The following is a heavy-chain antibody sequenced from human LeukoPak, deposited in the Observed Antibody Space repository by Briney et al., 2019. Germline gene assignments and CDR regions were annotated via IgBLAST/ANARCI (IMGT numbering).Heavy chain of an antibody. V-gene: IGHV3-66*01. Sequence: PGGSLRLSCAASGVTVSNNLMNWVRQAPGKGLEWVSLIYSGGDTHYADSVKGRFTISRDKSKNTLYLQMNSLRVEDTAVYYCARDPPAVAINTYGWGQGTLVIVSS. D-gene: IGHD5-24*01. CDR3: ARDPPAVAINTYG. CDR2: IYSGGDT. CDR1: GVTVSNNL. J-gene: IGHJ4*02.